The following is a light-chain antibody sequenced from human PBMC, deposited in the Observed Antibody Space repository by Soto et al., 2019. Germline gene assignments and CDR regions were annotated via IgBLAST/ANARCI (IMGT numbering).Light chain of an antibody. Sequence: EIVLTQSPANLSLSPGERATLSCRASQRVSSDLAWYQHKPGQAPRLVIYDASKRAIGIPDRFRGSGSGTDFTLTISSLQPEDFATYFCQQSNSSPPTFGGGTKVDI. J-gene: IGKJ4*01. CDR1: QRVSSD. CDR3: QQSNSSPPT. CDR2: DAS. V-gene: IGKV3-11*01.